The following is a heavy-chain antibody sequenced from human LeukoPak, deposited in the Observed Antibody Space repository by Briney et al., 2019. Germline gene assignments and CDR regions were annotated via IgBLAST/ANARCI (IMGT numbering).Heavy chain of an antibody. CDR3: ACPTPEVVVDY. V-gene: IGHV3-23*01. D-gene: IGHD2-15*01. CDR1: GFTFSSYA. CDR2: IGGSGGST. J-gene: IGHJ4*02. Sequence: GGSLRLSCAASGFTFSSYAMSWVRQAPGKGLEWVSSIGGSGGSTYYADSVKGRFTISRDNSKNTLYLQMNSLRAEDTALYFCACPTPEVVVDYWGQGTLVIVSS.